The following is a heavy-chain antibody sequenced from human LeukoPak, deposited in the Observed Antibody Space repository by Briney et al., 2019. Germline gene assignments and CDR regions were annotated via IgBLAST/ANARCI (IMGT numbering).Heavy chain of an antibody. V-gene: IGHV4-34*01. D-gene: IGHD6-19*01. CDR2: INHSGST. Sequence: SETLSLTCAVYGGSYSGYYWSWIRQPPGKGLEWIGEINHSGSTNYNPSLKSRVTISVDTSKNQFSLKLSTVTAADTAVYYCASPAVAGRGYWFDPWGQGTLVTVSS. CDR3: ASPAVAGRGYWFDP. J-gene: IGHJ5*02. CDR1: GGSYSGYY.